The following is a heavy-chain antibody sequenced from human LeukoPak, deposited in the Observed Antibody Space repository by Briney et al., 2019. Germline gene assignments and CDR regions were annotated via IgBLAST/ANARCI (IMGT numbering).Heavy chain of an antibody. J-gene: IGHJ3*02. V-gene: IGHV3-23*01. CDR1: GFTFSSYA. Sequence: GGSLRLSCAASGFTFSSYAMSWVRQAPGKGLEWVSAISGSGGSTYYADSVKGRFTIPRDNSKNTLYLQMNSLRAEDTAVYYCAKDLSLVVVVAATRNSDAFDIWGQGTMVTVSS. CDR2: ISGSGGST. CDR3: AKDLSLVVVVAATRNSDAFDI. D-gene: IGHD2-15*01.